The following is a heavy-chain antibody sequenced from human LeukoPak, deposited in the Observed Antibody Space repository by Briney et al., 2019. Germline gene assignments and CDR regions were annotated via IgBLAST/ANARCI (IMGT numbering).Heavy chain of an antibody. CDR3: ARDLAYSRLDY. CDR2: INPDGNKK. CDR1: GLTFSSSW. Sequence: GGSLRLSCAVSGLTFSSSWMDWVRQAPGKGLEWVASINPDGNKKYSADSVKGRFTISRDNAENSLYLQMDSLRVEDTAFYYCARDLAYSRLDYWGQGMLVTVSS. D-gene: IGHD5-18*01. J-gene: IGHJ4*02. V-gene: IGHV3-7*01.